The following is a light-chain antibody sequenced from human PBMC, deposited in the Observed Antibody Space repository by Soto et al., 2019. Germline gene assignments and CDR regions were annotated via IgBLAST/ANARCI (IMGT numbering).Light chain of an antibody. CDR1: NSDVGTYNR. CDR2: DVS. J-gene: IGLJ3*02. Sequence: QSALTQPPSVSGSPGQSVTISCTGTNSDVGTYNRVSWYQQPPGTAPKLLIYDVSSRPSGVPDRFSGSKSGNTASLTISGLQTEDEANYYCTSYTTSSTFVFGGGTKLTVL. V-gene: IGLV2-18*02. CDR3: TSYTTSSTFV.